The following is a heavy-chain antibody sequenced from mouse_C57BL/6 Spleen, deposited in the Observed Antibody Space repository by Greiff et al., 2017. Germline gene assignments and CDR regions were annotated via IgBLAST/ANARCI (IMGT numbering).Heavy chain of an antibody. D-gene: IGHD1-1*01. J-gene: IGHJ4*01. CDR1: GYTFTSYW. CDR3: ARSPYGSSYDYAMDY. V-gene: IGHV1-52*01. CDR2: IDPSDSET. Sequence: QVQLKQPGAELVRPGSSVKLSCKASGYTFTSYWMHWVKQRPIQGLEWIGNIDPSDSETHYNQKFKDKATLTVDKSSSTAYMQLSSLTSEDSAVYYCARSPYGSSYDYAMDYWGQGTSVTVSS.